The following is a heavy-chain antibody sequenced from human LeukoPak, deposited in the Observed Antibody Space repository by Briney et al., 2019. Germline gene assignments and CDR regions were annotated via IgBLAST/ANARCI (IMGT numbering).Heavy chain of an antibody. CDR3: AKKLSTGWPSFDK. Sequence: PGGSLRLSCAASGFTFSAYAMSWVRQAPGKGLQWVSAINYSGGRTYYADSVKRRFAISRDTSKNTLHLQMNSLRAEDTAIYYCAKKLSTGWPSFDKWGQGSRVTVSS. CDR1: GFTFSAYA. J-gene: IGHJ4*02. CDR2: INYSGGRT. V-gene: IGHV3-23*01. D-gene: IGHD6-19*01.